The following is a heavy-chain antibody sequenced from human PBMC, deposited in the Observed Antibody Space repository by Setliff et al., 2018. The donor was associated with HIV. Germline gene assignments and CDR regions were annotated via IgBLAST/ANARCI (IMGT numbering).Heavy chain of an antibody. Sequence: SETLSLTCTVSGGSISSSSYYWSWIRQPAGKGLEWIGRIYASGSTNYNPSLKSRVTISVDTSKNQFSLKLSSVTAADTAVYYCARTEDYSYGDAPFDHWGHGTLVTVSS. J-gene: IGHJ4*01. CDR2: IYASGST. D-gene: IGHD4-4*01. CDR3: ARTEDYSYGDAPFDH. V-gene: IGHV4-61*02. CDR1: GGSISSSSYY.